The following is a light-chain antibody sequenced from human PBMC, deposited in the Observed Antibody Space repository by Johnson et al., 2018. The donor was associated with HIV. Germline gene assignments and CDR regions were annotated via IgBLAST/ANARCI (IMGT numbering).Light chain of an antibody. J-gene: IGLJ1*01. Sequence: QSVLTQPPSVSAAPGQKVTISCSGSSSNIGNNYVSWYQQLPGTAPKLLIYENNKRPSGIPDRFSGSKSGTSATLGITGLQPGVEANYYCGTWDSSLSPGGVFGTGTKVTV. CDR1: SSNIGNNY. CDR3: GTWDSSLSPGGV. V-gene: IGLV1-51*02. CDR2: ENN.